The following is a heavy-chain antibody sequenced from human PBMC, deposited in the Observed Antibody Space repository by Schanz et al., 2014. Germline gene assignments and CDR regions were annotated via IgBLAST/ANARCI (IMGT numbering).Heavy chain of an antibody. V-gene: IGHV3-30*03. CDR2: ITYDGSNT. D-gene: IGHD2-2*01. Sequence: VQLVESGGGLVQPGGSLRLSCAASGFTVSNNLMRWVRQAPGKGLEWVAIITYDGSNTYHADSVKGRFTISRDNSKNTLYLQMNSLRAEDTAVYYCIRGDIMVVPVAHFWGQGILVTVSS. CDR1: GFTVSNNL. CDR3: IRGDIMVVPVAHF. J-gene: IGHJ4*02.